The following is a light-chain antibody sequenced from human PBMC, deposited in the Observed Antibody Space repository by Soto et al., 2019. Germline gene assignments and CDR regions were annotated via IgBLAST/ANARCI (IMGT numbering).Light chain of an antibody. J-gene: IGKJ1*01. CDR2: DAS. Sequence: DIPMTQSPSTLSASVGDRVTITCRASQSISSWLAWYQQKPGKAPKLLIYDASSLESGVPSRFSGSASGTEFTLTISSLKPDDFATYYCQQYQSYSRTFGQGTKVEIK. CDR3: QQYQSYSRT. V-gene: IGKV1-5*01. CDR1: QSISSW.